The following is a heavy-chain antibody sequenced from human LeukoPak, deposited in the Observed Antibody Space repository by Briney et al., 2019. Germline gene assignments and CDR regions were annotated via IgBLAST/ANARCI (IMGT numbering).Heavy chain of an antibody. CDR3: ARKIAVAGTEFDY. D-gene: IGHD6-19*01. J-gene: IGHJ4*02. CDR1: GYSFTSYW. V-gene: IGHV5-51*01. Sequence: GESLKISCQGSGYSFTSYWIGWVRQMPGKGLEWMGIIYPGDSDTRYSPSFQGQVTISADKSISTAYLQWSSLKASDTAMYYCARKIAVAGTEFDYWGQGTLVTVSS. CDR2: IYPGDSDT.